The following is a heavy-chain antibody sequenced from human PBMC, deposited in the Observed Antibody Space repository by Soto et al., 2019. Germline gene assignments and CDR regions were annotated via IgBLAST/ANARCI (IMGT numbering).Heavy chain of an antibody. V-gene: IGHV5-51*01. D-gene: IGHD2-15*01. CDR1: GCRFTSRW. J-gene: IGHJ6*02. CDR3: ARLKVDIVYGMDV. CDR2: IYPGDSVT. Sequence: PGXSLRIACKGSGCRFTSRWVGWLRQNPVKGLEWMGIIYPGDSVTRYSPSFQGQVIISADKSINTAYLQWSSLNVSDTAMYYCARLKVDIVYGMDVWGQRTTVTVSS.